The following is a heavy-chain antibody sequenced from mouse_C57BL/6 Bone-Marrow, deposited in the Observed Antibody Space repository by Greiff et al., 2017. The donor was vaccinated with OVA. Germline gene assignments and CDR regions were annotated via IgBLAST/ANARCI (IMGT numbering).Heavy chain of an antibody. CDR1: GYTFTSYG. Sequence: EVKLQESGAELVRPGSSVKMSCKTSGYTFTSYGINWVKQRPGQGLEWIGYIYIGNGYTEYNEKFKGKATLTSDTSSSTAYMQLSSLTSEDSAIYFCATSTVAHYWYFDVWGTGTTVTVSS. CDR3: ATSTVAHYWYFDV. D-gene: IGHD1-1*01. V-gene: IGHV1-58*01. J-gene: IGHJ1*03. CDR2: IYIGNGYT.